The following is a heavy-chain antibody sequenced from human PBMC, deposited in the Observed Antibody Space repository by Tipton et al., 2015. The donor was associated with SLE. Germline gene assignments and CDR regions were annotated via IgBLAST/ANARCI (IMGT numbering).Heavy chain of an antibody. Sequence: TLSLTCTVSGGSISSSSYYWGWIRQPPGKGLEWIGSIYYSGSTNYNPSLKSRVTISVDTSKNQFSLKLSSVTAADTAVYYCARKNEFLAYCGGDCSNWFDPWGQGTLVTVSS. V-gene: IGHV4-39*07. J-gene: IGHJ5*02. CDR2: IYYSGST. D-gene: IGHD2-21*01. CDR1: GGSISSSSYY. CDR3: ARKNEFLAYCGGDCSNWFDP.